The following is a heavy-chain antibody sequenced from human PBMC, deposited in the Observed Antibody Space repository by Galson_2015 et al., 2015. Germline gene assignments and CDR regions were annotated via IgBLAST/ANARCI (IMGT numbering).Heavy chain of an antibody. CDR3: AKGSRMGYSYGYGFGY. D-gene: IGHD5-18*01. CDR2: ISGSGGST. J-gene: IGHJ4*02. Sequence: SLRLSCAASGFTFSSYAMSWVRQAPGEGLEWVSGISGSGGSTYYADSVKGRFTISRDNSKNTLYLQMNSLRAEDTAVYYCAKGSRMGYSYGYGFGYWGQGTLVTVSS. V-gene: IGHV3-23*01. CDR1: GFTFSSYA.